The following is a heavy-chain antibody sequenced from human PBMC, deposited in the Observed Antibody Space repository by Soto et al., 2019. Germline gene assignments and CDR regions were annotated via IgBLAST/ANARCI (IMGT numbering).Heavy chain of an antibody. J-gene: IGHJ5*02. Sequence: QVQLVQSGAEVKKPGASVKVSCKASGYTFTSYGISWVRQAPGQGLEWMGWISAYNGNTNYAQKLQGRVTMTTDTSTSTDYMELRSLRSDDTAVYYCARDKGGLLLGTNWFDPWGQGTLVTVSS. CDR2: ISAYNGNT. D-gene: IGHD1-26*01. CDR1: GYTFTSYG. V-gene: IGHV1-18*01. CDR3: ARDKGGLLLGTNWFDP.